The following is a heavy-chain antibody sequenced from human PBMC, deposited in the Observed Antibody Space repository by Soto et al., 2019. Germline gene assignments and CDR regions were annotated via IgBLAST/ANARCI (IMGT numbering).Heavy chain of an antibody. Sequence: AASVKVSCKASGYTFTSYYMHWVRQAPGQGLEWMGIINPSGGSTSYAQKFQGRVTMTRDTSTSTVYMELSSLSPDDTAVYYCGRGRSGQIVVFYWGQGTPVTVSS. CDR3: GRGRSGQIVVFY. V-gene: IGHV1-46*01. CDR2: INPSGGST. CDR1: GYTFTSYY. J-gene: IGHJ4*02. D-gene: IGHD1-26*01.